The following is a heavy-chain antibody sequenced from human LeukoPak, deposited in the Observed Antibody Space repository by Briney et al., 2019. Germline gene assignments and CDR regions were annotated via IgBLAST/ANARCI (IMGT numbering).Heavy chain of an antibody. CDR2: IIPILGIA. CDR3: ARTMVRGVMSMYYFDY. D-gene: IGHD3-10*01. CDR1: GGTFSSYT. Sequence: CSVKVSCKASGGTFSSYTISWVRQAPGQGLEWMGRIIPILGIANYAQKFQGRVTITADKSTSTAYMELSSLRSEDTAVYYCARTMVRGVMSMYYFDYWGQGTLVTVSS. V-gene: IGHV1-69*02. J-gene: IGHJ4*02.